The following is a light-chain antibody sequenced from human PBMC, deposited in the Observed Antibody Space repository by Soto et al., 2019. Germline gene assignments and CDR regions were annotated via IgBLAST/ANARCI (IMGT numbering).Light chain of an antibody. CDR2: GAS. J-gene: IGKJ1*01. V-gene: IGKV3-15*01. Sequence: EIVMTQSTATLSVSPGKRATLSCRASQSVSSDLAWYQQKPGKAPSILISGASTRSNGIPAMFSGSGSGTEFTLIISSLQSEDFAVYYCHQVYRGWTFGQGNKVEI. CDR3: HQVYRGWT. CDR1: QSVSSD.